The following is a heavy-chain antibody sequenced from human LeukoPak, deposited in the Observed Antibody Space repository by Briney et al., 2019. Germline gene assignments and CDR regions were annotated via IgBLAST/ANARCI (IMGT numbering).Heavy chain of an antibody. J-gene: IGHJ4*02. V-gene: IGHV3-15*01. D-gene: IGHD3-3*01. CDR1: GFTFTNAG. Sequence: GGSLRLSCAASGFTFTNAGMSWVRQAPGKGLELVGRIKRKTDGATTDYATPGKGRFTISGDDSKTTLFLQMNILKTEDTAVYYCTTDQPPGLRLLDWSYPGDSWGQGTLVTVSP. CDR3: TTDQPPGLRLLDWSYPGDS. CDR2: IKRKTDGATT.